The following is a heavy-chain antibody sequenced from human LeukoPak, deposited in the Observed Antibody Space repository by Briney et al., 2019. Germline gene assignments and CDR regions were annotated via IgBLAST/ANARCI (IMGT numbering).Heavy chain of an antibody. J-gene: IGHJ6*03. V-gene: IGHV3-7*04. CDR1: GFTFSSYW. Sequence: GGSLRLSCAASGFTFSSYWMSWVRQAPGKGLEWVANIKQDGSEKYYVDSVQGRFTISRDNAKNSLYLQMNSLRAEDTAVYYCARASDSSSVFNYYYYMDVWGKGTTVTVSS. D-gene: IGHD6-6*01. CDR2: IKQDGSEK. CDR3: ARASDSSSVFNYYYYMDV.